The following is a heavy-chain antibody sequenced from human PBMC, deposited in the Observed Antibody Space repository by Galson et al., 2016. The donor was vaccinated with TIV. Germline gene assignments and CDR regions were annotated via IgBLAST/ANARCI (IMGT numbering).Heavy chain of an antibody. CDR1: GYSFSMYE. J-gene: IGHJ3*02. Sequence: SVKVSCKASGYSFSMYEISWVRQAPGQGLEWMGWINTYSGNTIYGQSLQGRVTMTRETSTSTAYMELRSLRSDDTAVYDCARSDYGDYSDRTGAFDMWGQGTMVTVST. V-gene: IGHV1-18*01. D-gene: IGHD4-17*01. CDR2: INTYSGNT. CDR3: ARSDYGDYSDRTGAFDM.